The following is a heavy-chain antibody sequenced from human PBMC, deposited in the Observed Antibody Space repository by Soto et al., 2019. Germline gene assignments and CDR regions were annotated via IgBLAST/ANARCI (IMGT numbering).Heavy chain of an antibody. CDR2: ISSSSSYI. D-gene: IGHD3-22*01. V-gene: IGHV3-21*01. CDR1: GFTFSSYS. J-gene: IGHJ4*02. Sequence: EVQLVESGGGLVKPGGSLRLSCAASGFTFSSYSMNWVRQAPGKGLEWVSSISSSSSYIYYADSVKGRFTISRDNAKNSLYLQMNSLRAEDTAVNYCARLTSDDSSGYYCYWGQGTLVTVSS. CDR3: ARLTSDDSSGYYCY.